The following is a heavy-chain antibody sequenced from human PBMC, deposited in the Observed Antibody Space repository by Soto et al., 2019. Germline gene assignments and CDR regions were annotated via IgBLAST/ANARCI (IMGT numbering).Heavy chain of an antibody. V-gene: IGHV4-34*01. CDR1: GGSFSGYY. CDR3: ARGRLGYCSGGSCYSRDFAFDI. D-gene: IGHD2-15*01. CDR2: INHSGST. J-gene: IGHJ3*02. Sequence: PSEPLSLTCAVDGGSFSGYYWSWIRQPPGKGLEWIGEINHSGSTNYNPSLKSRVTISVDTSKNQFSLKLSSVTAADTAVYYCARGRLGYCSGGSCYSRDFAFDIWGQGTMVTVSS.